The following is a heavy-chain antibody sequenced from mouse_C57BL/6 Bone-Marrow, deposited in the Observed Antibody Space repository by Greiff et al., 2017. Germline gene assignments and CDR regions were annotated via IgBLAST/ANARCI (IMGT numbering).Heavy chain of an antibody. D-gene: IGHD2-1*01. J-gene: IGHJ2*01. Sequence: EVKLVESGGGLVKPGGSLKLSCAASGFTFSSYTMSWVRQTPEKRLEWVATISGGGGNTYYPDSVKGRFTISRDNAKNTLYLQMSSLRSEDTALYYCAKRGLYSFDYWGQGTTLTVSS. V-gene: IGHV5-9*01. CDR3: AKRGLYSFDY. CDR2: ISGGGGNT. CDR1: GFTFSSYT.